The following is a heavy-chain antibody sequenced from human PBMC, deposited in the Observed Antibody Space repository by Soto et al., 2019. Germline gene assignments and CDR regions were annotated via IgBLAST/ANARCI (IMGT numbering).Heavy chain of an antibody. CDR1: GFTFDDYA. CDR2: ISWNSGSI. V-gene: IGHV3-9*01. CDR3: AKEATARAYYYGMDV. J-gene: IGHJ6*02. D-gene: IGHD4-4*01. Sequence: GGSLRLSCAASGFTFDDYAMHWVRQAPGKGLEWVSGISWNSGSIGYADSVKGRFTISRDNAKNSLYLQMNSLRAEYTALYYYAKEATARAYYYGMDVWGQGTTVTVSS.